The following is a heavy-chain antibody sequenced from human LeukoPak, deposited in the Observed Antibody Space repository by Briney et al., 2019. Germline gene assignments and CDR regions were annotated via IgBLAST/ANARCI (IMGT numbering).Heavy chain of an antibody. J-gene: IGHJ4*02. D-gene: IGHD6-13*01. CDR3: AGDLAGHIAAAGSFDY. CDR1: GFTFSSYS. V-gene: IGHV3-48*01. Sequence: GGSLRLSCAASGFTFSSYSMNWVRQAPGKGLEWVSYISSSSSTIYYADSVKGRFTISRDNAKNSLYLQMNSLRAEDTAVYYCAGDLAGHIAAAGSFDYWGQGTLVTVSS. CDR2: ISSSSSTI.